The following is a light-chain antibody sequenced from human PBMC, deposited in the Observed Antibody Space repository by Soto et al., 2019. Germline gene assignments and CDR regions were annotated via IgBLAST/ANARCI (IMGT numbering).Light chain of an antibody. CDR2: GAS. V-gene: IGKV3-20*01. CDR1: ESVSSPY. Sequence: EIVLTQSPGTLSLSPGERATLSCRASESVSSPYLAWYQQKPGQAPRLLIHGASSRATGIPDRFSGSGSGTDFTLTISRPEPEDFGVYYCQQFGSSGTFGQGTKGEIK. CDR3: QQFGSSGT. J-gene: IGKJ1*01.